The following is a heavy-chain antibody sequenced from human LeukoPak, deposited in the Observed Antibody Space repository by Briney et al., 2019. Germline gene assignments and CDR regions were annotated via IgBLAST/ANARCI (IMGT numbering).Heavy chain of an antibody. Sequence: PGGSLRLSCAASGFTFSSYEMNWVRQAPGKGLEWVSYISSSGSTIYYADSVKGRFTISRDNAKNSLYLQMNSLRAEDTAVYYCARARAGYGSGSYGYWGQGTLVTVSS. CDR3: ARARAGYGSGSYGY. J-gene: IGHJ4*02. D-gene: IGHD3-10*01. CDR1: GFTFSSYE. V-gene: IGHV3-48*03. CDR2: ISSSGSTI.